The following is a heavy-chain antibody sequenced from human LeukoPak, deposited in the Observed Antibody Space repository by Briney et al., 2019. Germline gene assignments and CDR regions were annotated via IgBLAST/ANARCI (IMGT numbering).Heavy chain of an antibody. CDR3: AKDFYYDSSGYPPDY. J-gene: IGHJ4*02. CDR1: GFTLSSYG. D-gene: IGHD3-22*01. CDR2: ISYDGSNK. Sequence: PGRSLRLSCAASGFTLSSYGMHWVRQAPGKGLEWVAVISYDGSNKYYADSVKGRFTISRDNSKNTLYLQMNSLRAEDTAVYYCAKDFYYDSSGYPPDYWGQGTLVTVSS. V-gene: IGHV3-30*18.